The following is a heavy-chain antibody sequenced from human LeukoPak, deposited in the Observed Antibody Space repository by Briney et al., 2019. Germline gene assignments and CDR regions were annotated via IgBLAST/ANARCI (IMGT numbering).Heavy chain of an antibody. D-gene: IGHD6-13*01. CDR2: ISSDGSNK. CDR1: GFPFKNHG. CDR3: ARVNFAAAAMDV. V-gene: IGHV3-30*19. J-gene: IGHJ6*04. Sequence: GGSLRLACVFSGFPFKNHGMHWVRQAPGKGLEWVAGISSDGSNKYYADSVKGRFTFSRDNSKNTLYLQMTSLRAEDTAVYYCARVNFAAAAMDVWAKGTTVTVSS.